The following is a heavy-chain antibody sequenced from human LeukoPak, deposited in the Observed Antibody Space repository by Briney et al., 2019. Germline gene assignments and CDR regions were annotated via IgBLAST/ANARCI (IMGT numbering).Heavy chain of an antibody. V-gene: IGHV4-61*02. D-gene: IGHD3-22*01. CDR3: ARGDYDSSGLDY. J-gene: IGHJ4*02. Sequence: SQTLSLTCTVSGGSISSANYYWSWIRQPAGKGLEWIGRIYTSGSTHYNPSLKSRVTISVDTSKNQFSLKLSSVTAADTAVYYCARGDYDSSGLDYWGQGTLVTVSS. CDR1: GGSISSANYY. CDR2: IYTSGST.